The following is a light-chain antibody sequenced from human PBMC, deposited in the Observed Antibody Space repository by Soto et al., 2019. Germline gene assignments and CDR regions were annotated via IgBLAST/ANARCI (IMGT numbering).Light chain of an antibody. J-gene: IGLJ2*01. CDR3: TSYTTVNILVF. CDR1: ISDIGLYKF. CDR2: DVS. V-gene: IGLV2-14*03. Sequence: QSALTQPASVSGSPGQSITISCTGTISDIGLYKFVSWYQHHPGKAPKLIIYDVSSRASGISTRFSGSKSGNTASLTISGLQAEDEADYYCTSYTTVNILVFFGGGTKLTVL.